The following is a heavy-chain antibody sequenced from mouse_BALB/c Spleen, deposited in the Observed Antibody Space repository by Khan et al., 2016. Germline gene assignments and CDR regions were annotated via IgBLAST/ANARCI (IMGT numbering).Heavy chain of an antibody. V-gene: IGHV2-5*01. CDR3: STPPSYYGSGYAMDY. CDR2: IWRGGST. Sequence: QVQLKQSGPGLVQPSQSLSITCTVSGFSLTSYGVHWVRQSPGKGLEWLGVIWRGGSTDYNADFMSRLSITKDNSKSQVLVKMNILPAYDTAIYYCSTPPSYYGSGYAMDYWGQGTSVTISS. J-gene: IGHJ4*01. D-gene: IGHD1-1*01. CDR1: GFSLTSYG.